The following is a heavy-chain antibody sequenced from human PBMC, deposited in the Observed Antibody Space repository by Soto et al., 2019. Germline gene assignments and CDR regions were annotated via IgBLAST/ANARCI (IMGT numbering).Heavy chain of an antibody. CDR2: MNPNSGNT. J-gene: IGHJ4*02. V-gene: IGHV1-8*01. D-gene: IGHD1-26*01. Sequence: QAQLVQSGAEVKKPGASVKVSCKASGYTFTGYDINWVRQATGQGLEWMGWMNPNSGNTGYAQNFQGRVPMTRANSITTAYMELTSLRDDDSAVYYCAGEKVGTTGIDFWGQGTLVTVSS. CDR3: AGEKVGTTGIDF. CDR1: GYTFTGYD.